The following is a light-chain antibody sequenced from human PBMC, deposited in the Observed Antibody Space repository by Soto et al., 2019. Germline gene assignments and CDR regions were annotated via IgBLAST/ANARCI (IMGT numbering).Light chain of an antibody. J-gene: IGKJ1*01. V-gene: IGKV3D-15*01. Sequence: EIVMTQSPATLSVSPGERATLSCRASQSVSSNLAWYQQKPGQAPRLLIYGASIRATGIPARFSGSGSGTEFTLTISSLQSEDLAVYYCQQYNNWPRTFGQGTKV. CDR2: GAS. CDR3: QQYNNWPRT. CDR1: QSVSSN.